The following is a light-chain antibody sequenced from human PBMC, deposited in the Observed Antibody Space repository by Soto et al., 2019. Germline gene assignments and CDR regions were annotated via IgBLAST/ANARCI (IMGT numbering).Light chain of an antibody. CDR2: GAS. CDR1: HSPNTD. Sequence: EILMTQSPASLSVSPGETATLYCRASHSPNTDLAWYQQKPGQAPRLLLYGASTRATGVPPRFSGGGSGTEFTLTISSLQSEDSAIYYCQQYKSWPPITFGQGTRLEIK. V-gene: IGKV3-15*01. J-gene: IGKJ5*01. CDR3: QQYKSWPPIT.